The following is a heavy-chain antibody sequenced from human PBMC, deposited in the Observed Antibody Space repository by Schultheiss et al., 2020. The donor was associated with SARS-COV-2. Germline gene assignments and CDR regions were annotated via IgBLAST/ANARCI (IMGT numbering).Heavy chain of an antibody. V-gene: IGHV3-9*01. CDR2: ISWNSGSI. Sequence: SLKISCAASGFTFSSYAMSWVRQAPGKGLEWVSGISWNSGSIGYADSVKGRFTISRDNAKNSLYLQMNSLRAEDTALYYCAKDITHHYYDSSGYFDYWGQGTLVTVSS. J-gene: IGHJ4*02. CDR3: AKDITHHYYDSSGYFDY. CDR1: GFTFSSYA. D-gene: IGHD3-22*01.